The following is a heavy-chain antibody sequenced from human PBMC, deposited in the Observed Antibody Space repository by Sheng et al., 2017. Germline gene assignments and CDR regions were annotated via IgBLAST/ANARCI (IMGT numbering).Heavy chain of an antibody. D-gene: IGHD3-16*01. V-gene: IGHV4-38-2*01. J-gene: IGHJ4*02. CDR2: ISHRGGT. Sequence: QVQLQESGPGLVKPSGALSLTCVVSAYSISGGYNWGWIRQSPGRGAWDWVGSISHRGGTSYNPSLKSPSHHSVDTSKNQFSLRLTSVTAADTAIYFCARGNYGPLSWHYFDSWGQGTLVTVSS. CDR3: ARGNYGPLSWHYFDS. CDR1: AYSISGGYN.